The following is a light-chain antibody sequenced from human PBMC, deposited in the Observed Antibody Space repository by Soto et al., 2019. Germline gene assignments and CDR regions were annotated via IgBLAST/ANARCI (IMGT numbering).Light chain of an antibody. Sequence: EIVLTQSPGTLSLSPGERATLSCRASQSVSSSYLAWYQQKPGQAPRLLMYGVSSRATGIPDRFSGSGSGTDFTLTISRLEPEDSAVYYCQQYGSSPPITFGQGTRLEIK. CDR3: QQYGSSPPIT. CDR2: GVS. CDR1: QSVSSSY. J-gene: IGKJ5*01. V-gene: IGKV3-20*01.